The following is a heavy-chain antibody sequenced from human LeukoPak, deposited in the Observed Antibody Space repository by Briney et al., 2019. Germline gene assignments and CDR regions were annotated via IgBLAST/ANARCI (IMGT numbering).Heavy chain of an antibody. CDR3: ARGRSYGFDFDS. CDR1: GVSINTCCYS. V-gene: IGHV4-61*01. Sequence: SETLSLTCDVSGVSINTCCYSWTWIRQPPGKGLEWIGYKYYSGSTRYNSSLRSRLTISLDSSKNQFSLRLTSVTAADTAVYYCARGRSYGFDFDSWGPGTLVIVSS. CDR2: KYYSGST. J-gene: IGHJ4*02. D-gene: IGHD5-18*01.